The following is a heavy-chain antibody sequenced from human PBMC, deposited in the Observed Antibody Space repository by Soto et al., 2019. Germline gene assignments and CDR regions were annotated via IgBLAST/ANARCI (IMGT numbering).Heavy chain of an antibody. D-gene: IGHD2-2*01. CDR3: AVLDIVVVPAATDDAFDI. Sequence: GGSLRLSCAASGFTFSSYSMNWVRQAPGKGLEWVSSISSSSSYIYYADSVKGRFTISRDNAKNSLYLQMNSLRAEDTAVYYCAVLDIVVVPAATDDAFDIWGQGTMVTVSS. J-gene: IGHJ3*02. V-gene: IGHV3-21*01. CDR2: ISSSSSYI. CDR1: GFTFSSYS.